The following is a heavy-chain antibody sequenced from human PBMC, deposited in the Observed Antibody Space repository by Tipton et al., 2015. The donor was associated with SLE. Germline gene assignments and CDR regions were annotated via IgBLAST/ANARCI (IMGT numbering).Heavy chain of an antibody. J-gene: IGHJ4*02. D-gene: IGHD1-26*01. CDR2: ISSSSSTI. Sequence: SLRLSCAASGFTFSSYSMNWVRQAPGKGLEWVSYISSSSSTIYYADSVKGRFTISSNKAKNSLYLQMNSLRAEDRAGYYCAKPGLSRGVVGALGYWGQGTLVTVSS. V-gene: IGHV3-48*01. CDR3: AKPGLSRGVVGALGY. CDR1: GFTFSSYS.